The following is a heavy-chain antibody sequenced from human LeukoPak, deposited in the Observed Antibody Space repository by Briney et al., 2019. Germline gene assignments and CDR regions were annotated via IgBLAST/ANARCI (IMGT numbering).Heavy chain of an antibody. V-gene: IGHV4-59*01. Sequence: PSETLSLTCTVSAGSISSYYWSWIRQPPGKGLEWIGYIYYSVSTNYNPSLKSRVTISVDTSKNQFSLKLSSVTAADTAVYYGARVVLGAFDIWGQGTMVTVSS. CDR2: IYYSVST. D-gene: IGHD3-16*01. CDR1: AGSISSYY. J-gene: IGHJ3*02. CDR3: ARVVLGAFDI.